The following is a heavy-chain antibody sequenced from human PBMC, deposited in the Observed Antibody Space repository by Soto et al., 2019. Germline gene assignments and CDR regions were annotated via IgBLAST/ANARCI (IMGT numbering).Heavy chain of an antibody. D-gene: IGHD1-26*01. Sequence: PGGSLRLSCAASGFTFSDYYMSWIRQAPGKGLEWVSYISSSSSYTNYADSVKGRFTISRDNAKNSLYLQMNSLRAEDTAVYYCAREGIVSSHYFDYWGQGTLVIVSS. V-gene: IGHV3-11*06. CDR3: AREGIVSSHYFDY. CDR1: GFTFSDYY. CDR2: ISSSSSYT. J-gene: IGHJ4*02.